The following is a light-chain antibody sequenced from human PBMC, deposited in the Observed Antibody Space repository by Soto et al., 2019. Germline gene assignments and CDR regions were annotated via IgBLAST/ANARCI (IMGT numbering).Light chain of an antibody. Sequence: EIVVTQSPGTLSLSPGERATLSCRASQSVSSNYLAWYQQKSGQAPRLVIYGISSRATGIPDRFSGSGSGTDFTLTISRLEPEDFAVYYCQQYGTSRTFGQGTKVEIK. CDR2: GIS. CDR1: QSVSSNY. V-gene: IGKV3-20*01. CDR3: QQYGTSRT. J-gene: IGKJ1*01.